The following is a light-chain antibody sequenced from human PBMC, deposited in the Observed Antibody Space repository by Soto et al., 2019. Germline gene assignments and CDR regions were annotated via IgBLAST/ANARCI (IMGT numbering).Light chain of an antibody. CDR3: QQYGSSPRT. CDR1: QSFTSTS. V-gene: IGKV3-20*01. Sequence: EIVLTQSPGTLSLSPGERATLSCRASQSFTSTSLAWYQQKPGQAPRLLISGASRRAAGIPDRFSGSGSGTDFTLTISRLESEDIAVYYCQQYGSSPRTFGQGTRVEIK. J-gene: IGKJ1*01. CDR2: GAS.